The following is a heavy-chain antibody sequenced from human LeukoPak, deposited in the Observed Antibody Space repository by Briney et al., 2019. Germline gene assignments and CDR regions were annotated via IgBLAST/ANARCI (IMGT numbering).Heavy chain of an antibody. CDR2: ISGRGGTT. CDR1: KFTFTNYG. D-gene: IGHD6-6*01. CDR3: AKYASTDSSSSDRTFYFYYYMDV. V-gene: IGHV3-23*01. Sequence: PGGSLRLSCAASKFTFTNYGMSWVRQAPGKGLEWVSAISGRGGTTYYADSVKGRFTISRDNSKNTLSLQMNSLRAEDTAVYYCAKYASTDSSSSDRTFYFYYYMDVWGKGTTVTVSS. J-gene: IGHJ6*03.